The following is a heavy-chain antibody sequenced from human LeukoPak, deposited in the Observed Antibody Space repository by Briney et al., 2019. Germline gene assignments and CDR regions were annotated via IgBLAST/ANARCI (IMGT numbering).Heavy chain of an antibody. CDR2: IYYSGST. CDR3: ARDHSYYGSGYYYGMDV. J-gene: IGHJ6*02. D-gene: IGHD3-10*01. Sequence: SETLSLTCTVSGGSISSYYWSWIRQPPGKGLEWLGYIYYSGSTNYNPSLKSRVTISVDTSKNQFSLKLSSVTAADTAVYYCARDHSYYGSGYYYGMDVWGQGTTVTVSS. V-gene: IGHV4-59*01. CDR1: GGSISSYY.